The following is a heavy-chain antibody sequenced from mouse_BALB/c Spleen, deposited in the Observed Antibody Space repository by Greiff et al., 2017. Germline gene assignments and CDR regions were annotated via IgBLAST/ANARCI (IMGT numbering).Heavy chain of an antibody. V-gene: IGHV5-4*02. D-gene: IGHD1-2*01. CDR3: ARGGITTATNAMDY. CDR1: GFTFSDYY. J-gene: IGHJ4*01. CDR2: ISDGGSYT. Sequence: DVMLVESGGGLVKPGGSLKLSCAASGFTFSDYYMYWVRQTPEKRLEWVATISDGGSYTYYPDTVTGRFTISRDNAKNTLYLEMSSLRSEDTAMYYCARGGITTATNAMDYWGQGTSVTVSS.